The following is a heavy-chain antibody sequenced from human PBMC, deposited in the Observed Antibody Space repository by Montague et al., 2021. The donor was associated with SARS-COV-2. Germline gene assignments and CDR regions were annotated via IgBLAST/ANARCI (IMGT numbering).Heavy chain of an antibody. CDR2: TYYRSEWYS. D-gene: IGHD2-15*01. Sequence: CAISGDSVSTNRGTWDWVRLSPSKGLEWLGRTYYRSEWYSDYSVSVKSRISINPDTSKNQFSLQLNSVTPEDTAVYYCWRAERGSCGDGNCYQYFFNYWGQGTLVTVSS. CDR3: WRAERGSCGDGNCYQYFFNY. CDR1: GDSVSTNRGT. V-gene: IGHV6-1*01. J-gene: IGHJ4*02.